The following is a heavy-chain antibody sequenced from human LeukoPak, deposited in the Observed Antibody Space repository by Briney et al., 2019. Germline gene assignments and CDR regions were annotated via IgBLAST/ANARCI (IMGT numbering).Heavy chain of an antibody. V-gene: IGHV3-23*01. J-gene: IGHJ4*02. CDR3: ALHRCGGGSCYSNFNY. CDR2: ISIGGGST. D-gene: IGHD2-15*01. Sequence: PWGSLRLSCEASRFTFSSSTMSWVRQAPGKGLEWVSTISIGGGSTYYVDSVKGRFTISRDNSKNTLYLQMNSLRVEDTAVYYCALHRCGGGSCYSNFNYWGQGTLVTVSS. CDR1: RFTFSSST.